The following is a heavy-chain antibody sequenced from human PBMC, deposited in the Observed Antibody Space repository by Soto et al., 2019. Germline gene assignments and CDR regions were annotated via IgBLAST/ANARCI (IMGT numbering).Heavy chain of an antibody. Sequence: GASVNVSCKAFGYTFTTYGINWVRQAPGQGLEWMGWVSPYNGDTTYAQKVQGRVTMTTDTSTRTAYLELRSLRSDDTAVYYCAREVGHMDVWGQGTTVTVSS. V-gene: IGHV1-18*04. CDR1: GYTFTTYG. CDR2: VSPYNGDT. J-gene: IGHJ6*02. CDR3: AREVGHMDV.